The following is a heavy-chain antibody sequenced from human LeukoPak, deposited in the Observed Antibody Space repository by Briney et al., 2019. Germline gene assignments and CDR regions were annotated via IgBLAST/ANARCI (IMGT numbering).Heavy chain of an antibody. V-gene: IGHV4-30-2*01. CDR3: ARDHYYNSSGYTFGY. D-gene: IGHD3-22*01. CDR1: GGSISTGGYY. J-gene: IGHJ4*02. CDR2: IFHSGST. Sequence: PSETLSLTCTVSGGSISTGGYYWSWIRQPPGKGLEWIGYIFHSGSTYYNPSLKSGVTISVDNSKNQFSLDLSSVTAADTAVYYCARDHYYNSSGYTFGYWGQGTLVTVSS.